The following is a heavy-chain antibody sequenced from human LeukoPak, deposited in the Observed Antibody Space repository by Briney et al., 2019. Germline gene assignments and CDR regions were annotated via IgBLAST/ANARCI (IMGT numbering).Heavy chain of an antibody. CDR2: IYYSGST. V-gene: IGHV4-59*01. CDR3: ARIRGVARGGWFDP. Sequence: PSETLSLTCTVSGGSISGYYWSWIRQPPGKGLEWIGYIYYSGSTNYNPSLKSRVTISVDTSKNQFSLKLGSVTAADTAVYYCARIRGVARGGWFDPWGQGTLVTVSS. CDR1: GGSISGYY. J-gene: IGHJ5*02. D-gene: IGHD3-3*01.